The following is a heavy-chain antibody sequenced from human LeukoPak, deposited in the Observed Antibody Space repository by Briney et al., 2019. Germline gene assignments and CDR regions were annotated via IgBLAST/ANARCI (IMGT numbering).Heavy chain of an antibody. J-gene: IGHJ3*02. V-gene: IGHV4-59*08. CDR2: IYYSGST. Sequence: SETLSLTCTVSGGSISSYYWSWIRQPPGKGLKWIGYIYYSGSTNYNPSLKSRVTISVDTSKNQFSLKLSSVTAADTAVYYCARPTKSHAFDIWGQGTMVTVSS. CDR1: GGSISSYY. CDR3: ARPTKSHAFDI.